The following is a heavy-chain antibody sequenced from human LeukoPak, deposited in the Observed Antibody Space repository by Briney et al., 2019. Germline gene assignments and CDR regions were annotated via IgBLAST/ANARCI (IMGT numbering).Heavy chain of an antibody. Sequence: GESLQISCQGSGYSFTSYWIAWVRPMPGKGLEWMGIIYPGDSDTRYSPSFQGQVTISADKSISTAYLQWSSLEASDTAMYYCARRDGSYYYFDYWGQGTLVTVSS. CDR1: GYSFTSYW. V-gene: IGHV5-51*01. J-gene: IGHJ4*02. CDR3: ARRDGSYYYFDY. CDR2: IYPGDSDT. D-gene: IGHD3-10*01.